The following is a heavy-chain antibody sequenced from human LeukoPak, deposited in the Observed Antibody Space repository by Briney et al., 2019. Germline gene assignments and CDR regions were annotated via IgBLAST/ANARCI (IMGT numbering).Heavy chain of an antibody. D-gene: IGHD3-10*01. J-gene: IGHJ5*02. V-gene: IGHV3-74*01. CDR2: IKSDGST. Sequence: PGGSLRLSCAASGFTFSSYWMHWVRQIPGKGLVWVSRIKSDGSTIYADSVKGRFTISRDNAKSTVYLQMNSLRAEDTAIYYCARAVTYFYGSVTYDWFDPWGQGTLVTVSS. CDR1: GFTFSSYW. CDR3: ARAVTYFYGSVTYDWFDP.